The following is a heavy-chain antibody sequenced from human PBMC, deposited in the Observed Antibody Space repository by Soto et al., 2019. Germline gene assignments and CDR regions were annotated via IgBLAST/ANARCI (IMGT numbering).Heavy chain of an antibody. V-gene: IGHV3-53*01. J-gene: IGHJ3*01. Sequence: DVQLVESGGGLMQPGASLRLSCAASGLTVSGKKYVAWVHQAPGKGLEWVSALYDVDGSFYADSVKGRFTTSSDSSKTTVYLQMNGLRPDDTAVYYCATWHEREHAYDVWGQGTTVTVSS. CDR3: ATWHEREHAYDV. CDR2: LYDVDGS. CDR1: GLTVSGKKY. D-gene: IGHD1-1*01.